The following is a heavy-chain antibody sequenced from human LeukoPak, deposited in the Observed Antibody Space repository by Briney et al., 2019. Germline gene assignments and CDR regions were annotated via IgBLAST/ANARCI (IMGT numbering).Heavy chain of an antibody. CDR2: INTNTGNP. CDR1: GYTFTTYA. Sequence: ASVKVSCKASGYTFTTYAMNWVRQAPGQGLEWMGWINTNTGNPTYAQGFTGRFVFSLDTSVSTAFLQISGLKTEDTAVYFCARVGATLNTTLDYFDYWGQGTLVTVSS. J-gene: IGHJ4*02. D-gene: IGHD2/OR15-2a*01. CDR3: ARVGATLNTTLDYFDY. V-gene: IGHV7-4-1*02.